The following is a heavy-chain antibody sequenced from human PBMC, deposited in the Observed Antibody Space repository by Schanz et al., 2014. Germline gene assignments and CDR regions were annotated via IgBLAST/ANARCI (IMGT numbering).Heavy chain of an antibody. D-gene: IGHD3-10*01. CDR2: ISSSSSTR. V-gene: IGHV3-48*04. Sequence: EVQLVESGGGLVQPGGSLRLSCAASGFTFSNYWMHWVRQAPGKGLEWVSYISSSSSTRYYADSVKGRLTISRDDAKKSMYLQMNNLRAEDTAVYYCARPALWFGDNCFDPCGQGTPITVSS. CDR3: ARPALWFGDNCFDP. CDR1: GFTFSNYW. J-gene: IGHJ5*02.